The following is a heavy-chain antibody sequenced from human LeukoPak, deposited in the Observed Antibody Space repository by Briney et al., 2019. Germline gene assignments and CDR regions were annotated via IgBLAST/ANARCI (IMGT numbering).Heavy chain of an antibody. CDR2: ISGSGGST. CDR1: GFTFSSYA. Sequence: GGSLRLSGAASGFTFSSYAMSWVRQAPGKGLEWVSAISGSGGSTYYADSVKGRFTISRDNSKNTLYLQMNSLRAEDTAVYYCAKDIYYDFWSGYYGTFDYWGQGTLVTVSS. CDR3: AKDIYYDFWSGYYGTFDY. D-gene: IGHD3-3*01. V-gene: IGHV3-23*01. J-gene: IGHJ4*02.